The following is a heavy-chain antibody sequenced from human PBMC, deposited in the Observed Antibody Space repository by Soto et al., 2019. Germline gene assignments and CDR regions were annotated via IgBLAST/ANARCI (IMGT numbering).Heavy chain of an antibody. Sequence: SETLSLTCTVSGGSISSGGYYWSWIRQHPGKGLEWIGYIYHSGSTYYNPSLKSRVTISVDRSKNQFSLKLSSVTAADTAVYYCAREYSSSYFDYWGQGTLVTVSS. J-gene: IGHJ4*02. D-gene: IGHD6-6*01. V-gene: IGHV4-30-2*01. CDR3: AREYSSSYFDY. CDR1: GGSISSGGYY. CDR2: IYHSGST.